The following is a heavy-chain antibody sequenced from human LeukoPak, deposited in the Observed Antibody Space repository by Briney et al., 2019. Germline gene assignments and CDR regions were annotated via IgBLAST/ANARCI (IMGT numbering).Heavy chain of an antibody. CDR3: ARAPGEFPPFDY. V-gene: IGHV1-18*01. Sequence: ASVKVSCKASGDTFSSYAVSWVRQAPGQGLEWMGWISAYNGNTNYAQKLQGRVTMTTDTSTSTAYMELRSLRSDDTAVYYCARAPGEFPPFDYWGQGTLVTVSS. CDR1: GDTFSSYA. J-gene: IGHJ4*02. CDR2: ISAYNGNT. D-gene: IGHD3-16*01.